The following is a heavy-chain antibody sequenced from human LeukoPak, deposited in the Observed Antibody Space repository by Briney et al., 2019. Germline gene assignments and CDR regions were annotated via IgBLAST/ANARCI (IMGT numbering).Heavy chain of an antibody. CDR1: VDTFTSYG. V-gene: IGHV1-18*01. D-gene: IGHD6-19*01. CDR3: VSYSSGWEDFDY. CDR2: ISAVNGNT. Sequence: GASVKVSCMPSVDTFTSYGISCVRQAPGQGLWWMAWISAVNGNTNYTQKLQGRVTMTTDTSPSTPYMEMRSVRYADTGVFYTVSYSSGWEDFDYWGQGTLVTVSS. J-gene: IGHJ4*02.